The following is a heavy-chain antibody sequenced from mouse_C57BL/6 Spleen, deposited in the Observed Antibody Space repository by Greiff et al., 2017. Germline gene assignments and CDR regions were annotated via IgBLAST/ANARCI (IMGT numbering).Heavy chain of an antibody. CDR1: GYTFTSYW. Sequence: QVQLQQPGAELVMPGASVKLSCKASGYTFTSYWMHWVKQRPGQGLEWIGEIDPSDSYTNYNQKFKGKSTLTVDKSSSTAYMQLSSLTSEDSAVYYCARKEYYGSSWDFAYWGQGTTLTVSS. V-gene: IGHV1-69*01. D-gene: IGHD1-1*01. CDR3: ARKEYYGSSWDFAY. J-gene: IGHJ2*01. CDR2: IDPSDSYT.